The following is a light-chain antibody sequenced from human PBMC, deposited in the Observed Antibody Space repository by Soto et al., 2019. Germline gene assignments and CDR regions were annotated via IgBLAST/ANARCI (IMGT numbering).Light chain of an antibody. V-gene: IGKV1-39*01. J-gene: IGKJ2*01. Sequence: DLQMTQSPSSLSASVGDRVTITCRASQSISSYLNWYQQKPGKAPKLLIYAASSLQSGVPSRFSGSGSGTDFTLTISSLQPEYFATYSCQQSYSTPPTFGQGTKLEIK. CDR2: AAS. CDR3: QQSYSTPPT. CDR1: QSISSY.